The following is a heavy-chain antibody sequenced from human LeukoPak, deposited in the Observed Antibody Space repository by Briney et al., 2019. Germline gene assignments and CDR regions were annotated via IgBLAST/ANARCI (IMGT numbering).Heavy chain of an antibody. D-gene: IGHD1-26*01. J-gene: IGHJ6*03. Sequence: SETLSLTCTVSGGSISSYYWSWIRQPPGKGLEWIAYIYYSGSTNYNPSLKSRVTISVDTSKNQFSLKLSSVTAADTAVYYCASGAYSYYYMDVWGKGTTVTISS. CDR3: ASGAYSYYYMDV. CDR1: GGSISSYY. CDR2: IYYSGST. V-gene: IGHV4-59*01.